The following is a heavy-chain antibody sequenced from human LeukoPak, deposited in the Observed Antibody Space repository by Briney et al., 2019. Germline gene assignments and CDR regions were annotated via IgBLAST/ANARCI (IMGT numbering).Heavy chain of an antibody. CDR1: GGSISSGGYY. Sequence: SETLSLTCTVSGGSISSGGYYWSWIRQHPGKGLEWIGYIYYSGSTYYNPSLKSRVTISVDTSKNQFSLKLSSVTAADTAVYYCARDVIEMATFDYWGHGTLVTVSS. CDR2: IYYSGST. D-gene: IGHD5-24*01. CDR3: ARDVIEMATFDY. J-gene: IGHJ4*01. V-gene: IGHV4-31*03.